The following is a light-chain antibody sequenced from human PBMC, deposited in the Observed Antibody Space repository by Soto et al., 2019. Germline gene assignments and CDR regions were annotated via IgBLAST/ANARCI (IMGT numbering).Light chain of an antibody. CDR2: EGS. J-gene: IGLJ3*02. CDR3: CSYAGSSSWV. CDR1: SSDIGSYNL. Sequence: QSVLTQPASVSGSPGQSITISCTGTSSDIGSYNLVSWYQQHPGKAPKFMIYEGSKRPSGVSNRFSGSKSGNTVSLTISGLQAEDEADYYCCSYAGSSSWVFGGGTKLTVL. V-gene: IGLV2-23*01.